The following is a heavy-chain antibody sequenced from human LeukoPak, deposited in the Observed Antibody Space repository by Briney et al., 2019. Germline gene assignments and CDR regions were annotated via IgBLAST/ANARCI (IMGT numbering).Heavy chain of an antibody. Sequence: SETLSLTCAVYGGSFSGYYWSWIRQPAGKGLEWIGRVYTSGSTNYNPSLKSRVTMSVDTSKNQFSLKLSSVTAADTAVYYCARDAYYYDSSAYYLSVWGQGTLVTVSS. CDR3: ARDAYYYDSSAYYLSV. J-gene: IGHJ4*02. CDR1: GGSFSGYY. D-gene: IGHD3-22*01. V-gene: IGHV4-4*07. CDR2: VYTSGST.